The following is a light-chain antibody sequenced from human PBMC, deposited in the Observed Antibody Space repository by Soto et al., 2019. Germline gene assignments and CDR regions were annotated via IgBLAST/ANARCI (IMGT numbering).Light chain of an antibody. CDR1: SSDVGGYNY. Sequence: QSALTQPASVSGSPGQSITISCTGTSSDVGGYNYVSWYQHHPGKAPKLLIYDVSNRPSGFSNRFSGSKSDNTASLTISGLQPEYEADYYCSSYTTSNTRQIVFGTGTKVTVL. J-gene: IGLJ1*01. CDR2: DVS. V-gene: IGLV2-14*03. CDR3: SSYTTSNTRQIV.